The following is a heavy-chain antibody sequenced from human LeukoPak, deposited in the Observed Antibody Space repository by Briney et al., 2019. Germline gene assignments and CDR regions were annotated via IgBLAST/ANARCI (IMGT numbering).Heavy chain of an antibody. V-gene: IGHV4-34*01. Sequence: PSETLSLTCAVYGGSISGYYWSWIRQPRGKGLEWIGEINHSGSTNYNPSLKSRVTISVDTSKNQFSLKLSSVTAADTAVYYCARKGSNKNYYDRSGYYYPFDYWGQGTLVTVSS. CDR2: INHSGST. D-gene: IGHD3-22*01. J-gene: IGHJ4*02. CDR3: ARKGSNKNYYDRSGYYYPFDY. CDR1: GGSISGYY.